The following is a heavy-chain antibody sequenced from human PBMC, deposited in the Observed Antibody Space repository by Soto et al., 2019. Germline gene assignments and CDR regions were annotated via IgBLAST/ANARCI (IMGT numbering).Heavy chain of an antibody. CDR2: ISYNGNNK. Sequence: QIQLVESGGGVVQPGTSQKLACTASGFALSSYGMHWVRQAPGKGLEWVSVISYNGNNKYYADSVRGRFTISRDNSRSTLYLQMDSLRPEDTAVYYGAKDRGNLAVAAIRGGGDFGKWGQGTTVTVSS. V-gene: IGHV3-30*18. CDR3: AKDRGNLAVAAIRGGGDFGK. J-gene: IGHJ3*01. CDR1: GFALSSYG. D-gene: IGHD6-19*01.